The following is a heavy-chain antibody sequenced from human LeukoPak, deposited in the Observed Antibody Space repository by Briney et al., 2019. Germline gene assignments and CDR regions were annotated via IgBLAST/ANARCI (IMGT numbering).Heavy chain of an antibody. V-gene: IGHV5-51*01. D-gene: IGHD4-17*01. J-gene: IGHJ6*02. CDR3: ARLRTGGNYYYYGMDV. CDR1: GYSFTSYW. CDR2: IYPGDSDT. Sequence: GAPLQISCKGSGYSFTSYWIGWGRQMPGKGLEWMGIIYPGDSDTRYSPSFQGQVTISADKSISTAYLQWSSLKASDTAMYYCARLRTGGNYYYYGMDVWGQGTTVTVSS.